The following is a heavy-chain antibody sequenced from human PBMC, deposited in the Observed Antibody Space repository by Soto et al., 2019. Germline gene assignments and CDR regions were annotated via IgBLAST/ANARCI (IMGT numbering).Heavy chain of an antibody. J-gene: IGHJ6*03. D-gene: IGHD3-10*01. CDR2: ISWNSGSI. CDR3: AKRATMATVRGVPYYMDV. CDR1: GFTFDDYA. V-gene: IGHV3-9*01. Sequence: EVQLVESGGGLVQPGRSLRLSCAASGFTFDDYAMHWVRQAPGKGLEWVSGISWNSGSIGYADSVKGRFTISRDNAKNSLYLQMNSLRAEDTALYYCAKRATMATVRGVPYYMDVWGKGTTVTVSS.